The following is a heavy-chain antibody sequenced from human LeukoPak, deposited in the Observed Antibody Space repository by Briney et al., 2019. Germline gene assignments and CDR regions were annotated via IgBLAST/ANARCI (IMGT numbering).Heavy chain of an antibody. CDR3: ARAGTLTYYYDSSGYYPLTC. D-gene: IGHD3-22*01. CDR2: IIPILGIA. Sequence: SVKVSCKASGGTFSSYAISWVRQAPGQGLEWMGRIIPILGIANYAQKFQGRVTITADKSTSTAYMELSSLRSEDTAVYYCARAGTLTYYYDSSGYYPLTCWGQGTLVTVSS. CDR1: GGTFSSYA. J-gene: IGHJ4*02. V-gene: IGHV1-69*04.